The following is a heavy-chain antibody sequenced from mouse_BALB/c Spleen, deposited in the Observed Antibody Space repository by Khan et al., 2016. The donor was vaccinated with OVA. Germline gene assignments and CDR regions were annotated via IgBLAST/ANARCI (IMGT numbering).Heavy chain of an antibody. CDR2: INSDGYYT. CDR3: ESHLTEWVAY. J-gene: IGHJ3*01. Sequence: EVELVESGGDLVRPGGSLKLSCAASGFTFSAYGMSWVRQSPDKRLEWVATINSDGYYTYYPDSLKERFIISRDNAKNTPYLQLRSLKSEDTAMFYGESHLTEWVAYWGQGTLVTVSA. D-gene: IGHD4-1*01. V-gene: IGHV5-6*01. CDR1: GFTFSAYG.